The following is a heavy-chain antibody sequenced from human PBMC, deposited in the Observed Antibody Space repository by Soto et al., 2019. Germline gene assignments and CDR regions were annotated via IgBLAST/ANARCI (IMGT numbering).Heavy chain of an antibody. CDR3: ARGHSSGWPWNAFDI. D-gene: IGHD6-19*01. V-gene: IGHV1-2*04. CDR2: INPNSGGT. J-gene: IGHJ3*02. CDR1: GYTFTGYY. Sequence: GASVKVSCKASGYTFTGYYMHWVRQAPGQGLEWMGWINPNSGGTNYAQKFQGWVTMTRDTSISTAYMELSRLRSDDTAVYYCARGHSSGWPWNAFDIWGQGTMVTVSS.